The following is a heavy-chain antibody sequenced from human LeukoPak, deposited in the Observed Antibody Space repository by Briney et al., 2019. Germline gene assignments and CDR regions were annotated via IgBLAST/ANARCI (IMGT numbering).Heavy chain of an antibody. Sequence: SETLSLTCTVSGRSISIHYWSWIRQPPGKGLEWIGYIYYSGSINYNPSLKSRVTIPVDTSKNQFSLKLSSVPAAGTAVYYCGRVSPYGPFDYWGQGTLVTVSS. J-gene: IGHJ4*02. CDR3: GRVSPYGPFDY. V-gene: IGHV4-59*11. CDR1: GRSISIHY. CDR2: IYYSGSI. D-gene: IGHD3-10*01.